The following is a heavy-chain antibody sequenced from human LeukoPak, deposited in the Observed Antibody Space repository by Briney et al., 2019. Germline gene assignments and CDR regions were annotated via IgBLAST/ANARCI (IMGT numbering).Heavy chain of an antibody. D-gene: IGHD1-26*01. J-gene: IGHJ6*03. CDR1: GFTFSSYW. CDR3: ARDPYSGSYGNYYYYFMDV. CDR2: IKQDGSEK. Sequence: GGSLRLSCAASGFTFSSYWMSWVRQAPGKGLEWVANIKQDGSEKYYVDSVEGRFTISRDNAKNSLYLQMNSLRAEDTAVYYCARDPYSGSYGNYYYYFMDVWGKGTTVTISS. V-gene: IGHV3-7*01.